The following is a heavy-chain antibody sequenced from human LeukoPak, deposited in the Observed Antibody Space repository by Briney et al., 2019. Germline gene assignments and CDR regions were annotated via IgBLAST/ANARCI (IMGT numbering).Heavy chain of an antibody. CDR2: INPNSGGT. CDR3: ARDGVGTTGTLWFDP. J-gene: IGHJ5*02. CDR1: GYTFTGYY. V-gene: IGHV1-2*02. D-gene: IGHD1-1*01. Sequence: ASVKVSCKASGYTFTGYYMHWVRQAPGQGLEWMGWINPNSGGTIYAQKFQGRVTMTRDTSISTAYMEVSRLRSDDTAVYYCARDGVGTTGTLWFDPWGQGTLVTVSS.